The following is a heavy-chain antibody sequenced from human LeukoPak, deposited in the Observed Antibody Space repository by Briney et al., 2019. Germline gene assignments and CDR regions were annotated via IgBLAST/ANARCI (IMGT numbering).Heavy chain of an antibody. J-gene: IGHJ4*02. CDR1: GGSISSYY. CDR3: ARSRGYFDY. CDR2: IYYSGST. Sequence: PSETLSLTCTVSGGSISSYYWSWLRQPPGKGLEWLGYIYYSGSTNYNPSLKSRVTISVETSKNQFSLKLSSVTAADTALYYCARSRGYFDYWGQGTLVTVSS. D-gene: IGHD6-13*01. V-gene: IGHV4-59*01.